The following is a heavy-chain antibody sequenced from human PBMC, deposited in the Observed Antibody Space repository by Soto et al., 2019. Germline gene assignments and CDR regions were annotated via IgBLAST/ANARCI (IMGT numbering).Heavy chain of an antibody. D-gene: IGHD1-26*01. CDR1: GYTFTSYA. V-gene: IGHV1-3*01. Sequence: QVQLVQSGAEVKKPGASVKVSCKASGYTFTSYAMHWVRQAPGQRLEWMGWINAGNGNTKYSQKFQGRVTITRDTSASTAYMELSSLRTEDTAVYYCARPLVGATPAAYWGQGTLVTVSS. J-gene: IGHJ4*02. CDR2: INAGNGNT. CDR3: ARPLVGATPAAY.